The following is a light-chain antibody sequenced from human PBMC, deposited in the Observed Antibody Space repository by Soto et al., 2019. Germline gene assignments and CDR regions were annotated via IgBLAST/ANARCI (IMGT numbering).Light chain of an antibody. CDR2: DVS. CDR3: CSYAGSYTWV. V-gene: IGLV2-11*01. Sequence: LTQPRSVSGSPGQSVTISCTGTSSDVGGYNYVSWYQQHPGKAPKLMIYDVSKRPSGVPDRFSGSKSGNTASLTISGLQAEDEADYYCCSYAGSYTWVFGGGTQLTVL. J-gene: IGLJ2*01. CDR1: SSDVGGYNY.